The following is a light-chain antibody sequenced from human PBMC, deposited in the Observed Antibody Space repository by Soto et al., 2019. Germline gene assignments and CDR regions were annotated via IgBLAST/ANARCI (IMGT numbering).Light chain of an antibody. V-gene: IGKV1-5*03. CDR2: KAS. Sequence: DIQMTQSPSTLSASVGDRVTITCRASQSISSWLAWYKQKPGKAPKLLIYKASSLESGVPSRFSGSGSGTEFTLTISSLQPDEFETYYCQQYNSYWTFGQGTKVEIK. J-gene: IGKJ1*01. CDR1: QSISSW. CDR3: QQYNSYWT.